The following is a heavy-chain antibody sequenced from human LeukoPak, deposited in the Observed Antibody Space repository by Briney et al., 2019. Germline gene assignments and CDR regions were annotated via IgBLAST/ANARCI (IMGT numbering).Heavy chain of an antibody. V-gene: IGHV3-48*03. Sequence: GGSLRLSCAASGFTFSSYALNWVRQAPGKGLEWLSYISSSGTTVYCAGSVKGRFTISRDNADNSLYLQMNSLRAEDTAVYYCARALPIDYWGQGTLVTVSP. CDR3: ARALPIDY. CDR1: GFTFSSYA. CDR2: ISSSGTTV. J-gene: IGHJ4*02.